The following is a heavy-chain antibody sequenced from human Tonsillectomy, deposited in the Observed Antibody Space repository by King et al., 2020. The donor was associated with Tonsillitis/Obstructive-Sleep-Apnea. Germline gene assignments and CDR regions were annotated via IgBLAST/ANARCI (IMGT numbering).Heavy chain of an antibody. CDR3: AREGYSYGLDFDY. J-gene: IGHJ4*02. V-gene: IGHV4-4*07. CDR1: GGSISSYY. Sequence: VQLQESGPGLVKPSETLSLTCTVSGGSISSYYWSWIRPPAGKGLEWLGRIYTSGSTNYNPSLKSRVTMSVDTSKNQFSLKLSSVTAADTAVYYCAREGYSYGLDFDYWGQGTLVTVSS. CDR2: IYTSGST. D-gene: IGHD5-18*01.